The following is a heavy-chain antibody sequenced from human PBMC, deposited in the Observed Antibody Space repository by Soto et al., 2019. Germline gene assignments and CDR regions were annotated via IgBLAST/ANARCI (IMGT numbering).Heavy chain of an antibody. CDR2: ISGSGGST. CDR3: AKGISSWSYYYYGMDV. V-gene: IGHV3-23*01. Sequence: EVQLLESGGGLVQPGGSLRLSCAASGFTFSSYAMSWVRQAPGKGLEWVSAISGSGGSTYYADSVKGRFTISRDNSKNTLELQMNSLRAEDTAVYYCAKGISSWSYYYYGMDVWGQGTTVTVSS. J-gene: IGHJ6*02. CDR1: GFTFSSYA. D-gene: IGHD6-13*01.